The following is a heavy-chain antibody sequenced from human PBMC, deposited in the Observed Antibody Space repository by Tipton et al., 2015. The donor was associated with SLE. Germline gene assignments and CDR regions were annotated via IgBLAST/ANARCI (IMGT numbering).Heavy chain of an antibody. CDR2: INHSGST. Sequence: TLSLTCAVYGGSFSGYYWSWIRQPPGKGLEWIGEINHSGSTNYNPSLKSRVTISVDTSKNQFSLKLSSVTAADTAVYCCARGNTIFGVGYWGQGTLVTVSS. J-gene: IGHJ4*02. CDR3: ARGNTIFGVGY. CDR1: GGSFSGYY. D-gene: IGHD3-3*01. V-gene: IGHV4-34*01.